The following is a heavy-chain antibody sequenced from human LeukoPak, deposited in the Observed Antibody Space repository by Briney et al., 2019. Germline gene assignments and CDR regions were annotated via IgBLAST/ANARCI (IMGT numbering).Heavy chain of an antibody. D-gene: IGHD1-26*01. CDR3: ARGGGSGSYFMDI. V-gene: IGHV3-21*01. CDR1: GFTFSSYA. CDR2: ISSSSSYI. Sequence: GGSLRLSCTASGFTFSSYAMSWVRQAPGKGLEWVSSISSSSSYIYYADSVKGRFTISRDNAKNSLYLQMNSLRAEDTAVYYCARGGGSGSYFMDIWGQGTMVTVSS. J-gene: IGHJ3*02.